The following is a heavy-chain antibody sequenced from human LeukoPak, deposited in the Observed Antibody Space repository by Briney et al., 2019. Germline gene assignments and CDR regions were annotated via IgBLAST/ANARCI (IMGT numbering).Heavy chain of an antibody. CDR2: INPDSGGT. CDR1: GYXFTGYY. Sequence: ASVKVSCKASGYXFTGYYIHWVRQAPGQGREWMGWINPDSGGTNFAQKFQGRVTMTRDTSISTAYMELSRLRSDDTTVYYCGRDFRDSLDYWGQGTLVTVSS. CDR3: GRDFRDSLDY. J-gene: IGHJ4*02. V-gene: IGHV1-2*02.